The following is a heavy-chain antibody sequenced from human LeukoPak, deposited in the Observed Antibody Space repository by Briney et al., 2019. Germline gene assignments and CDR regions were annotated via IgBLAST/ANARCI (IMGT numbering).Heavy chain of an antibody. Sequence: SVKVSCKASGGTFSSYAISWVRQAPGQGLEWMGGIIPIFGTANYALKFQGRVTITADESTSTAYMELSSLRSEDTAVYYCAKPRTSFQNWFDPWGQGTLVTVSS. CDR1: GGTFSSYA. J-gene: IGHJ5*02. V-gene: IGHV1-69*13. D-gene: IGHD2-2*01. CDR3: AKPRTSFQNWFDP. CDR2: IIPIFGTA.